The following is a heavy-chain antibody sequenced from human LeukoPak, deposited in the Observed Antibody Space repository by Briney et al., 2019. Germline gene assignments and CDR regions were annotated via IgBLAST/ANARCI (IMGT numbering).Heavy chain of an antibody. J-gene: IGHJ6*02. D-gene: IGHD2-2*01. V-gene: IGHV3-53*01. Sequence: GGSLRLSCAASGFTFSSYSMSWVRQAPGKGLEWVSVIYSGGSTYYADSVKGRFTISRDNSKNTLYLQMNSLRAEDTAVYYCARSPRSTSFNYYGMDVWGQGTTVTVSS. CDR3: ARSPRSTSFNYYGMDV. CDR1: GFTFSSYS. CDR2: IYSGGST.